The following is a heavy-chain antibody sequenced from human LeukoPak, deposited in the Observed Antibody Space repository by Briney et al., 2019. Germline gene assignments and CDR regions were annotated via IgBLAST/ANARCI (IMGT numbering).Heavy chain of an antibody. CDR1: GGTFSSYA. J-gene: IGHJ6*02. CDR2: IIPIFGTA. V-gene: IGHV1-69*13. CDR3: ARGELYCSSTSCYSAYYYYGMDV. D-gene: IGHD2-2*01. Sequence: SVKVSCKASGGTFSSYAISWVRQAPGQGHEWMGGIIPIFGTANYAQKFQGRVTITADESTTTAYLELSSLRYEDTAVYYCARGELYCSSTSCYSAYYYYGMDVWGQGTTVTVSS.